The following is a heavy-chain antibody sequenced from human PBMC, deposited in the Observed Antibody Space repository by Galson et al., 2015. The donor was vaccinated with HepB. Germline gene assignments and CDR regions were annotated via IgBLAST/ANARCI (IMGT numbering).Heavy chain of an antibody. V-gene: IGHV3-73*01. CDR2: IGSKANSYAT. CDR3: TRMGDLSGYSSL. CDR1: GFTFSGSA. J-gene: IGHJ4*02. D-gene: IGHD6-13*01. Sequence: LRLSCAASGFTFSGSAIHWVRQASGRGLEWIGRIGSKANSYATAYVASVRGRFTISRDDSKNTAFLQLNSLKTDDTAVYYCTRMGDLSGYSSLWGQGTLVTVTS.